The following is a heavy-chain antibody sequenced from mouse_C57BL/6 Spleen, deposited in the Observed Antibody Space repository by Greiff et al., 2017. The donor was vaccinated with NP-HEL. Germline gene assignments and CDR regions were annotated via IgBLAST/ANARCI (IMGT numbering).Heavy chain of an antibody. D-gene: IGHD1-1*01. CDR1: GYTFTDYY. J-gene: IGHJ2*01. CDR3: AVATQGY. CDR2: INPNNGGT. V-gene: IGHV1-26*01. Sequence: EVQLQQSGPELVKPGASVKISCKASGYTFTDYYMNWVKQSHGQSLEWIGDINPNNGGTSYNQKFKGKATLTVDKSSSTAYMEHRSLTSEDSAVYYCAVATQGYWGQGTTLTVSS.